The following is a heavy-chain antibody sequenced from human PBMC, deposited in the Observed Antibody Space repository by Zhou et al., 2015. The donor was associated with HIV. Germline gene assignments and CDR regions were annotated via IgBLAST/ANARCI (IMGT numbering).Heavy chain of an antibody. CDR2: IIPFYNKV. D-gene: IGHD3-10*01. Sequence: QVQLVQSGAEVKKPGSSVKVSCKASGGTFTNYAISWVRQAPGQGLEWLGGIIPFYNKVEHAQKFQGRVTITADDSTTTAYMELSSLRSDDTAVYYCARDPYRPRGSGNYYYAMDVWGQGTTVTVSS. J-gene: IGHJ6*02. V-gene: IGHV1-69*01. CDR1: GGTFTNYA. CDR3: ARDPYRPRGSGNYYYAMDV.